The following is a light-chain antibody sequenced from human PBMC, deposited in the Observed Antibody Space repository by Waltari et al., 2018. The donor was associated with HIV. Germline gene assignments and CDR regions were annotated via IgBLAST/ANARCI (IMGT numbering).Light chain of an antibody. CDR3: QSYDYTIQV. J-gene: IGLJ3*02. CDR1: RVHIASRY. Sequence: FLLTQPHPFQEPPGKTVLISHTRHRVHIASRYLQSDQQRPGSAPTPVIYEDNRRPSGVPDRFSGSIDSASNSAFLTISGLKTEDEAAYYCQSYDYTIQVFGRGTKLTVL. V-gene: IGLV6-57*04. CDR2: EDN.